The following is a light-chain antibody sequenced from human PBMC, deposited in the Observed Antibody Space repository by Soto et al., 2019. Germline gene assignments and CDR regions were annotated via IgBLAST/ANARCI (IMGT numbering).Light chain of an antibody. CDR1: QNVRRN. Sequence: DIVMTQSPAPISVSPGARVTLSFRASQNVRRNLACYQQRPGQAPSLLIFGAITRATGIPARFSGSGSGTEFTLTISSRQSEDSALYYCQQYNVGPPWTFDQGTKV. CDR2: GAI. V-gene: IGKV3-15*01. J-gene: IGKJ1*01. CDR3: QQYNVGPPWT.